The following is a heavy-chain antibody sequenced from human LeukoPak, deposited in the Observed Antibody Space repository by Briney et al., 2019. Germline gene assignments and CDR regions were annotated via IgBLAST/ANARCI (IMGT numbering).Heavy chain of an antibody. Sequence: ASVKVSCKASGGTFSRCALSWVRQAPGQGLEWMGGIIPIFGKVDYAQKFQDRFTITADESTDTVYMELSSLRSEDTAVYYCARDGGSAVSAPPYFDYWGQATLVTVSS. V-gene: IGHV1-69*13. D-gene: IGHD2-15*01. CDR2: IIPIFGKV. J-gene: IGHJ4*02. CDR1: GGTFSRCA. CDR3: ARDGGSAVSAPPYFDY.